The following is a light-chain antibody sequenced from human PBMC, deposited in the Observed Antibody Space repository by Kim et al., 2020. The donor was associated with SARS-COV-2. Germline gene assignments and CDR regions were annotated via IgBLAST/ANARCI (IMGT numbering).Light chain of an antibody. CDR2: YDS. V-gene: IGLV3-21*04. J-gene: IGLJ1*01. CDR1: NVGSKT. CDR3: QVWDNSINQPYV. Sequence: SYELTQPPSVSVAPGKTATITCGGNNVGSKTVHWYQQKPGQAPVLVIYYDSDRPSGIPERFSGSNSGNTVTLTISRVEAGDEADHYCQVWDNSINQPYVF.